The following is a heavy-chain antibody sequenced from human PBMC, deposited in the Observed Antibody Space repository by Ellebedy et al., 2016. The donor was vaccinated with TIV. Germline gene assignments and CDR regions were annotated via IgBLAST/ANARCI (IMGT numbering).Heavy chain of an antibody. V-gene: IGHV3-23*01. Sequence: GESLKISCAASGFRFTDYAMSWVRQAPGKGLEWVSTISPYGSSTYYADSAKGSFTISRDKSKSTLYLQMSSLRAEDTSLYYCATAVWGWFYLDHWGLGTLVTVST. D-gene: IGHD6-19*01. CDR2: ISPYGSST. J-gene: IGHJ4*02. CDR1: GFRFTDYA. CDR3: ATAVWGWFYLDH.